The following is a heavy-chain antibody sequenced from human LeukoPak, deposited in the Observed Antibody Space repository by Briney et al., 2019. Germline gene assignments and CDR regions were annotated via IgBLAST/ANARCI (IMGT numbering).Heavy chain of an antibody. CDR1: GLSISSGYY. D-gene: IGHD3-22*01. Sequence: SETLSPTCAVSGLSISSGYYWGWIRQPPGKGLEWIGSIYHSGSSYYNPSLRSRVAMSVDTSRNQFSLKLTSVTVADTAVYYCARGSQSFYYDSSGYPFDSWGQGTLVTVSS. J-gene: IGHJ4*02. V-gene: IGHV4-38-2*01. CDR2: IYHSGSS. CDR3: ARGSQSFYYDSSGYPFDS.